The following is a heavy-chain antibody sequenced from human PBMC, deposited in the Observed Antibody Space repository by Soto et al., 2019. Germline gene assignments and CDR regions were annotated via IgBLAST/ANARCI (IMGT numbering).Heavy chain of an antibody. CDR1: GYNSTTYW. Sequence: GESLKISCKDSGYNSTTYWIGWVRQMPGKGLEWMGIIYLGDSHTRYSPSFQGQVTISADKSISTAYLQWSRLKASDTAMYYCGTTRAAAGPKVYYYYRMDVWGQGTTVTVSS. V-gene: IGHV5-51*01. D-gene: IGHD6-13*01. CDR2: IYLGDSHT. CDR3: GTTRAAAGPKVYYYYRMDV. J-gene: IGHJ6*02.